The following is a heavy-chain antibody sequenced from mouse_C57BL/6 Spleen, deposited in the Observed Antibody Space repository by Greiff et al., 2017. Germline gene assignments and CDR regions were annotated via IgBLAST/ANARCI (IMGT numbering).Heavy chain of an antibody. CDR1: GYTFTSYW. CDR2: IDPSDSYT. CDR3: ARRETGTEFAY. J-gene: IGHJ3*01. D-gene: IGHD4-1*01. V-gene: IGHV1-69*01. Sequence: QVQLQQPGAELVMPGASVKLSCKASGYTFTSYWMHWVKQRPGQGLEWIGEIDPSDSYTNYNQKFKGKSTLTVDKSSSTAYMQLSSLTSEDSAVYYGARRETGTEFAYWGQGTLVTVSA.